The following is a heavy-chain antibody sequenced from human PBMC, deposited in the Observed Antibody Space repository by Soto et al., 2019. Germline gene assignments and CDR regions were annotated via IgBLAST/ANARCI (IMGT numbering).Heavy chain of an antibody. Sequence: ASVKVSCKVSGYTITELSMHWVRQAPGKGLEWMGGFDPEDGETIYAQKFQGRVTMTEDTSTDTAYMELSSLRSEDTAVYYCATGYYYGSGSYPYFDYWGQGTLVTVSS. V-gene: IGHV1-24*01. CDR2: FDPEDGET. D-gene: IGHD3-10*01. CDR1: GYTITELS. CDR3: ATGYYYGSGSYPYFDY. J-gene: IGHJ4*02.